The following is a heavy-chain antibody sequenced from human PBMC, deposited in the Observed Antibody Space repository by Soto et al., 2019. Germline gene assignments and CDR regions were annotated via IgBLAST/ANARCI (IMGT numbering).Heavy chain of an antibody. CDR1: GGSISSYY. CDR2: IYYSGST. J-gene: IGHJ6*02. Sequence: SETLSLTCTVSGGSISSYYWSWIRQPPGKGLEWIGYIYYSGSTNYNPSLKSRVTISVDTSKNQFSLKLSSVTAADTAVYYCARDRGSSGWFYYYYYGMDVWGQGTTVTVSS. CDR3: ARDRGSSGWFYYYYYGMDV. V-gene: IGHV4-59*01. D-gene: IGHD6-19*01.